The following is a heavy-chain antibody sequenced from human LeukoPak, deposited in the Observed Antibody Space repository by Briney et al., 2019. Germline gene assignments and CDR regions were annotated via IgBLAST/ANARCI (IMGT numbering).Heavy chain of an antibody. CDR1: GFTFSSYG. CDR3: ARDTDGGSAIDY. D-gene: IGHD1-26*01. V-gene: IGHV3-33*01. Sequence: GGSLRLSCAASGFTFSSYGMHWVRQAPGKGLEWVAVIWYDGSNKYYADSVKGRFTISRDNSKYTLYLQMNSLRAEDTAVYYCARDTDGGSAIDYWGQGTLVTVSS. J-gene: IGHJ4*02. CDR2: IWYDGSNK.